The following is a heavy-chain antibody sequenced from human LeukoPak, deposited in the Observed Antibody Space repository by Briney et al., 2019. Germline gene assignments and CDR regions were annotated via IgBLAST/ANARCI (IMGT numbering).Heavy chain of an antibody. J-gene: IGHJ4*02. Sequence: GGTLRLSCAASGFTFSSYGMSWVRQAPGKGLEWVSGISGSGGKTDYADSVKGRFTISRDNARNSLDLQMNSLRAEDAAVYYCARCTTGRTFGSLREIKRSREIDYWGQGTLVTVSS. CDR1: GFTFSSYG. CDR3: ARCTTGRTFGSLREIKRSREIDY. CDR2: ISGSGGKT. D-gene: IGHD1-1*01. V-gene: IGHV3-23*01.